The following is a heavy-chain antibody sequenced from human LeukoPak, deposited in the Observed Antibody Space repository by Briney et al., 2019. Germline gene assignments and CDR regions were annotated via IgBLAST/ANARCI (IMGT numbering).Heavy chain of an antibody. Sequence: GGSLRLSCAASGFTFSRYWMHWIRQAPGKGLEWVSRINTDGSTITYADSVKGRFTISRDNARNTLYLQMNSPRDEDTAVYYCARAGSYRFDYWGQGTLVTVSS. CDR3: ARAGSYRFDY. V-gene: IGHV3-74*03. CDR1: GFTFSRYW. J-gene: IGHJ4*02. D-gene: IGHD3-16*02. CDR2: INTDGSTI.